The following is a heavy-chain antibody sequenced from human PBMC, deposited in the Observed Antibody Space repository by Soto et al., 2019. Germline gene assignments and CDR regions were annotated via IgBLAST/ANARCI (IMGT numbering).Heavy chain of an antibody. CDR1: GYTFTSYG. V-gene: IGHV1-18*01. CDR3: ARDFGTAMASDDAFDI. J-gene: IGHJ3*02. CDR2: ISAYNGNT. D-gene: IGHD5-18*01. Sequence: ASVKVSCKASGYTFTSYGISWVRQAPGQGLEWMGWISAYNGNTNYAQKLQGRVTMTTDTSTSTAYMELRSLRSDDTAVYYCARDFGTAMASDDAFDIWGQATMVTVSS.